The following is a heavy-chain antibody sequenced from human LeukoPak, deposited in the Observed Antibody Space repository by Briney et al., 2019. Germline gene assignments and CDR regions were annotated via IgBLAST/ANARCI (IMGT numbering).Heavy chain of an antibody. V-gene: IGHV3-21*01. D-gene: IGHD3-10*01. CDR3: VTAGSLYYFDC. CDR2: ISTTSYI. Sequence: GGSLRLSCAASGLSFSTFAMSWVRQAPGKGLEWVSSISTTSYIYYADSVKGRFTISRDNAKNSLSLQMNGLRAEDTAVYYCVTAGSLYYFDCWGQGTLVTVSS. CDR1: GLSFSTFA. J-gene: IGHJ4*02.